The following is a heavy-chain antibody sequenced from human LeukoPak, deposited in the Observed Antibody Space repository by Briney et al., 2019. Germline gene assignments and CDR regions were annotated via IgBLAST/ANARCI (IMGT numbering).Heavy chain of an antibody. CDR1: GYTFTSYY. D-gene: IGHD6-6*01. Sequence: EASVKVSCKASGYTFTSYYMHWVRQAPGQGLEWMGWINPNSGGTNYAQKFQGRVTMTRDTSISTAYMELSRLRSDDTAVYYCARMGSGSSSSSNYWGQGTLVTVSS. CDR2: INPNSGGT. CDR3: ARMGSGSSSSSNY. J-gene: IGHJ4*02. V-gene: IGHV1-2*02.